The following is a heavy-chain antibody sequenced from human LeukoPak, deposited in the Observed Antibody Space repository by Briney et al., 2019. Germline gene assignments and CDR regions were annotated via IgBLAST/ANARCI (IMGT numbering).Heavy chain of an antibody. V-gene: IGHV3-33*01. CDR3: ARGFLDFDS. Sequence: GQSLRLSCEASGFSFGSYGMHWVRQAPGKGLEWVAAIWYDGSNTYYADSVKGRFTISRDDSKNTVYLQMNSLRAEDTALYYCARGFLDFDSWGQGTLVIVSS. J-gene: IGHJ4*02. CDR2: IWYDGSNT. D-gene: IGHD3-3*01. CDR1: GFSFGSYG.